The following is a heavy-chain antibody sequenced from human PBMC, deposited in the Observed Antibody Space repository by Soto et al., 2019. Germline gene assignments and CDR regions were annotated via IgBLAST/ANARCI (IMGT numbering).Heavy chain of an antibody. CDR2: IIPIFGTA. D-gene: IGHD2-8*01. V-gene: IGHV1-69*13. J-gene: IGHJ6*02. CDR1: GCTFSSYA. Sequence: SVKVSCKASGCTFSSYAISWVRQAPGQGLEWMGGIIPIFGTANYAQKFQGRVTITADESTSTAYMELSSLRSEDTAVYYCARDGAMDCYYYYGMDVWGQGTTVTVSS. CDR3: ARDGAMDCYYYYGMDV.